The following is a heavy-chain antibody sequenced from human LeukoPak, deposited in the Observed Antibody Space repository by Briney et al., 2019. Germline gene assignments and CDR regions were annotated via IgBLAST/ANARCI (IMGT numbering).Heavy chain of an antibody. D-gene: IGHD6-25*01. CDR2: ISSVSTYI. Sequence: GGSLRLSCAASGFSFSTYSMNWVRQAPGKGLEWVSSISSVSTYIYYADSVKGRFTISRDNSKNSLYLQMNSLRAKDTAVYYCARAANDSLIPNWFDPWGQGTLVTVSS. J-gene: IGHJ5*02. CDR1: GFSFSTYS. CDR3: ARAANDSLIPNWFDP. V-gene: IGHV3-21*01.